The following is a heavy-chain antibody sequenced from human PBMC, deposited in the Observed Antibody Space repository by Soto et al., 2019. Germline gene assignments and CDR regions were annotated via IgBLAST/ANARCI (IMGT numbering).Heavy chain of an antibody. CDR1: GYTFTSYG. CDR3: ARVTVTTFDYYYMDV. CDR2: ISAYNGNT. V-gene: IGHV1-18*01. D-gene: IGHD4-4*01. Sequence: QVQLVQSGAEVKKPGASVKVSCKASGYTFTSYGISWVRLAPGQGLEWMGWISAYNGNTNYAQKLQGRVTMTTDTSTSTAYMELRSLRSDDTAASYCARVTVTTFDYYYMDVWGKGTTVTVSS. J-gene: IGHJ6*03.